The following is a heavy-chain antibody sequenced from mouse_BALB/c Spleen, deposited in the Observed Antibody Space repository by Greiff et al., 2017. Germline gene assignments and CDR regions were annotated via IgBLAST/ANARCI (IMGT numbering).Heavy chain of an antibody. J-gene: IGHJ2*01. CDR1: GFTFSSYA. CDR2: ISSGGSYT. CDR3: ARRRENYFDY. V-gene: IGHV5-9-3*01. Sequence: DVQLVESGGGLVKPGGSLKLSCAASGFTFSSYAMSWVRQTPEKRLEWVATISSGGSYTYYPDSVKGRFTISRDNAKNTLYLQMSSLRSEDTAMYYCARRRENYFDYWGQGTTLTVSS.